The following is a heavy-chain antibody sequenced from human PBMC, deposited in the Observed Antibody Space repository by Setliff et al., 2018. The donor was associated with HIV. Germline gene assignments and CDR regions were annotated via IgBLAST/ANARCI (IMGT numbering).Heavy chain of an antibody. J-gene: IGHJ4*02. CDR3: ARGRRYYTYYFDY. Sequence: SETLSLTCTVSGGSISSYYWSWIRQPPGKGLEWIGYIYTSGSTNYNPSLKSRVTISVDTSKNQFSLKLSSVTAADTAVYYCARGRRYYTYYFDYWGQGTLVTVSS. CDR1: GGSISSYY. CDR2: IYTSGST. V-gene: IGHV4-4*08. D-gene: IGHD3-3*01.